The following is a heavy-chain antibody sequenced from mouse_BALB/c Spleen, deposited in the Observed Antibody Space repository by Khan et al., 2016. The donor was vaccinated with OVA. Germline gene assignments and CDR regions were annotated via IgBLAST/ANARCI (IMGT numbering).Heavy chain of an antibody. D-gene: IGHD2-14*01. CDR2: INPSNDYT. Sequence: VQLQQSGAELARPGASVKMSCKASGYTFTSYTIHWIKQRPGQGLEWIGYINPSNDYTNYNQKFKDKATLTADKSSPSAYMQLSSLTSDDSAVYYCARDGAYYRNDGWFAYWGQGTLVTVSA. J-gene: IGHJ3*01. CDR3: ARDGAYYRNDGWFAY. CDR1: GYTFTSYT. V-gene: IGHV1-4*01.